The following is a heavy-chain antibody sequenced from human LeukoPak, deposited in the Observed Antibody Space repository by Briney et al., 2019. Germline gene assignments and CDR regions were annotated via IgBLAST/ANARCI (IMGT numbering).Heavy chain of an antibody. V-gene: IGHV4-4*07. D-gene: IGHD3-22*01. CDR3: AREGGYYDSSGYYYDY. CDR1: GGSISSYH. J-gene: IGHJ4*02. Sequence: SETLSLTCTVSGGSISSYHWSWIRQPAGKGLEWIWRIYTSGSTNYNPSLKSRVTMSVDTSKNQFSLKLSSVTAADTAVYYCAREGGYYDSSGYYYDYWGQGTLVTVSS. CDR2: IYTSGST.